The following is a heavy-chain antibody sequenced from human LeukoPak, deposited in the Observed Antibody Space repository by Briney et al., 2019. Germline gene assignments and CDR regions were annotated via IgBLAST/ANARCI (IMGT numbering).Heavy chain of an antibody. CDR3: AKGSRSSRPYSFDF. CDR2: ITGSGDDT. V-gene: IGHV3-23*01. Sequence: GGSLRLSCAASGFTFNTYAMSWVRQAPGKGLEWVSAITGSGDDTFHAESVKGRFTISRDNSRNTLYMDMNSLRVEDMAIYYCAKGSRSSRPYSFDFWGQGILVTVSS. CDR1: GFTFNTYA. J-gene: IGHJ4*02. D-gene: IGHD4-11*01.